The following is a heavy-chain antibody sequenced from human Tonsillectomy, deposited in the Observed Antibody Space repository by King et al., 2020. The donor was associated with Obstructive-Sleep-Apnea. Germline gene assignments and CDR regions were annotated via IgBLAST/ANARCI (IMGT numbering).Heavy chain of an antibody. CDR3: ARDLGSLRGDTGEGWIDP. Sequence: VQLQESGPVLVKPSQTLSLTCTVSGGSISSGGYFWTWIRQLPGKCLEWLVCIYSSGSTSYNPSLKSRLMISGDTSKNQFSLRLNSVTAVDTAVYYCARDLGSLRGDTGEGWIDPWGQGTLVIVSS. D-gene: IGHD2-8*02. V-gene: IGHV4-31*03. J-gene: IGHJ5*02. CDR2: IYSSGST. CDR1: GGSISSGGYF.